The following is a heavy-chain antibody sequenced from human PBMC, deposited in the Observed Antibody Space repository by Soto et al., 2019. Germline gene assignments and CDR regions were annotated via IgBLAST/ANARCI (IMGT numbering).Heavy chain of an antibody. J-gene: IGHJ6*02. CDR1: GFTFSSYG. Sequence: GGSLRLSCAASGFTFSSYGVHWVRQAPGKGLEWVAVISYDGSSKYYADSVKGRFTISRDNSKNTLYLQMNSLRGEDTAVYYCAKGVQLWYYYYGMDVWGQGTTVTVSS. CDR2: ISYDGSSK. D-gene: IGHD5-18*01. V-gene: IGHV3-30*18. CDR3: AKGVQLWYYYYGMDV.